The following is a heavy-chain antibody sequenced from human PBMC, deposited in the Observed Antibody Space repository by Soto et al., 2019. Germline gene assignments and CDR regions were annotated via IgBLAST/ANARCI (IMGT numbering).Heavy chain of an antibody. CDR1: GFPFSTYW. CDR2: IKQDGSDK. J-gene: IGHJ6*02. CDR3: ARGFYGMDV. Sequence: PGGSLRLSCAASGFPFSTYWMNWVRQAPGKGLEWVAKIKQDGSDKDYVDSVKGRFTISRDNAKNSLYLQMNSLRAEDTALYYCARGFYGMDVWGQGTTVTVYS. V-gene: IGHV3-7*04.